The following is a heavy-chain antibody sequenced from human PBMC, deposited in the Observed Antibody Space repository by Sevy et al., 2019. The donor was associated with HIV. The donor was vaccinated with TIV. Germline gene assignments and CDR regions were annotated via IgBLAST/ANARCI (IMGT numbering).Heavy chain of an antibody. V-gene: IGHV1-46*01. CDR1: GYTFTNFY. CDR2: TNPNGGAT. J-gene: IGHJ4*02. CDR3: AREDWNAAGFDY. Sequence: ASVKVSCKTSGYTFTNFYIHWVRQAPGERHEWMGMTNPNGGATGYAQKFKGRVTLTRDLSTGTVYMEVSSLRHDDTAVYYCAREDWNAAGFDYWGQGTLVTVSS. D-gene: IGHD1-1*01.